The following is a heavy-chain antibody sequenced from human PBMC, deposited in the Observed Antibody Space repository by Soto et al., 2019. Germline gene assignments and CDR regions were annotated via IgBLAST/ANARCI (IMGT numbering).Heavy chain of an antibody. CDR3: ARDQAMAQFDY. CDR1: GYTFTNYG. J-gene: IGHJ4*02. V-gene: IGHV1-18*01. CDR2: INAYNGNT. D-gene: IGHD5-18*01. Sequence: QVQLVQSGAEVKKPGASVKVSCKASGYTFTNYGISWVRQAPGQGLEWMGWINAYNGNTKYAQKLRGRVTMTTDTATRAAYMELRSLRSDDTAVYYCARDQAMAQFDYWGQGTLVSVSS.